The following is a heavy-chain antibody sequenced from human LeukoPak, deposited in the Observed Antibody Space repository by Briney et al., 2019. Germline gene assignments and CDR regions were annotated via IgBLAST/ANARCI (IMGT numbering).Heavy chain of an antibody. CDR3: AREEDYYDSSGYEDAFDI. D-gene: IGHD3-22*01. CDR1: GFTFSSYS. CDR2: ISSSSSYI. Sequence: GGSLRLSCAASGFTFSSYSMNWVRQAPGKGLEWVSSISSSSSYIYYADSVKGRFTISRDNAKSSLYLQMNSLRAEDTAVYYCAREEDYYDSSGYEDAFDIWGQGTMVTVSS. V-gene: IGHV3-21*01. J-gene: IGHJ3*02.